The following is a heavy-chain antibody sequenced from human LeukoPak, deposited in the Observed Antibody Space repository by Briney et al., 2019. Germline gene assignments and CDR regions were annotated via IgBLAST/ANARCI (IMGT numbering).Heavy chain of an antibody. Sequence: PSETLSLTCTVSGGSISSYYWSWIRQPPGKGLEWIGYIYYSGSTNYNPSLKSRVTISVDTSKNQFSLKLSSVTAADTAVYYCARFAEICSGGSCYSFGYWGQGTLVTVSS. J-gene: IGHJ4*02. D-gene: IGHD2-15*01. CDR3: ARFAEICSGGSCYSFGY. CDR1: GGSISSYY. CDR2: IYYSGST. V-gene: IGHV4-59*08.